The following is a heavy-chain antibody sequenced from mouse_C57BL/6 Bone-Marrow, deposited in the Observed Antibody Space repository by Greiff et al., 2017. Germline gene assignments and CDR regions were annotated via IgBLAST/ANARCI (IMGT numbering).Heavy chain of an antibody. CDR2: ISYDGSN. CDR3: ARDPYYYGSSYDYAMDY. D-gene: IGHD1-1*01. V-gene: IGHV3-6*01. CDR1: GYSITSGYY. J-gene: IGHJ4*01. Sequence: EVKVEKSGPGLVKPSQSLSLTCSVTGYSITSGYYWNWIRQFPGNKLEWMGYISYDGSNNYNPSLKNRISITRDTSKNQFFLKLNSVTTEDTATYYCARDPYYYGSSYDYAMDYWGQGTSVTVSS.